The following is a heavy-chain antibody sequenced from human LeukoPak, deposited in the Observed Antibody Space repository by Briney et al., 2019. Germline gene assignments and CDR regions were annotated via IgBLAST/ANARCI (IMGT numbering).Heavy chain of an antibody. CDR1: GFTFSSYA. V-gene: IGHV3-23*01. D-gene: IGHD2-15*01. CDR3: AKDPGYCSGGSCYLDDY. J-gene: IGHJ4*02. Sequence: PGGSLRLSCAASGFTFSSYAMSWVRQAPGKGLEWVSAISGSGGSTHYADSVKGRFTISRDNSKNTLYLQMNSLRAEDTAVYYCAKDPGYCSGGSCYLDDYWGQGTLVTVSS. CDR2: ISGSGGST.